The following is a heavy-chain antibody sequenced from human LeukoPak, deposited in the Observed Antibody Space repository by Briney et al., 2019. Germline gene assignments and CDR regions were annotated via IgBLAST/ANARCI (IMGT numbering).Heavy chain of an antibody. CDR2: ISGSGGSA. J-gene: IGHJ5*02. V-gene: IGHV3-23*01. CDR3: AKSRRTTMVRGAKGWFDP. Sequence: GGSLRLSCAASGFTFSSYAMNWVRQAPGKGLEWVSAISGSGGSAYYADSVKGRFTISRDNSKNTLYLQMNSLRAEDTAVYYCAKSRRTTMVRGAKGWFDPSGQGTLVTVSS. D-gene: IGHD3-10*01. CDR1: GFTFSSYA.